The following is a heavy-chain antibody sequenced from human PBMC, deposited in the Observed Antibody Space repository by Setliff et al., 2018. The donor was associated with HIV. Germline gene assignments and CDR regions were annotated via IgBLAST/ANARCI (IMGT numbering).Heavy chain of an antibody. Sequence: SETLSLTCIVSGYSISSGYYWGWIRQPPGKGLEWIGTIYHSGSTYYNPSLKSRVTISVDTSKNQFSLKLISVTAADTALYYCARDGRDGTGDYWGQGTLVTVSS. CDR1: GYSISSGYY. D-gene: IGHD3-10*01. V-gene: IGHV4-38-2*02. J-gene: IGHJ4*02. CDR3: ARDGRDGTGDY. CDR2: IYHSGST.